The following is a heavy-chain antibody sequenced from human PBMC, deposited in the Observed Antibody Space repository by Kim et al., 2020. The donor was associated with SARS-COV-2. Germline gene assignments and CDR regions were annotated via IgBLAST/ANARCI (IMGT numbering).Heavy chain of an antibody. CDR2: INWNSVIL. CDR3: VKDRGFNYFAMDV. CDR1: GFTFSDFA. J-gene: IGHJ6*02. Sequence: GESLRLSCAASGFTFSDFAIHWVRQAPGKGLEWVSGINWNSVILDYADSVKGRFTISRDNARNSLYLQMNSLRPEDTALYYCVKDRGFNYFAMDVWGQGT. V-gene: IGHV3-9*01.